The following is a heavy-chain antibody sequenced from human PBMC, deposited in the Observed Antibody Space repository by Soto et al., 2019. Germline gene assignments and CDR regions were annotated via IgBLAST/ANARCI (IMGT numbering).Heavy chain of an antibody. CDR1: GDSISAYS. CDR3: AREGNLGRWLQPLDF. D-gene: IGHD5-12*01. Sequence: ETLSLTCTVSGDSISAYSWSWVRQHPGKGLEWIGNIHYNGNTKYNPSLKSRVSMSVDTSKNQFSLRLISVTAADTAKYFCAREGNLGRWLQPLDFWGQGTLVTVSS. CDR2: IHYNGNT. J-gene: IGHJ4*02. V-gene: IGHV4-59*01.